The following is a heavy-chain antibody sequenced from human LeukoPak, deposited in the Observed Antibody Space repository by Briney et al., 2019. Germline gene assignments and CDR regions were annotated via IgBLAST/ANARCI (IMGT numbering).Heavy chain of an antibody. D-gene: IGHD5-24*01. Sequence: SVKVSCKASGGTFSSYAISWVRQAPGQGLEWMGGIIPIFGTANYAQKSQGRVTITADESTSTAYMELSSLRSEDTAVYYCARVPRDGYNLDYWGQGTLVTVSS. V-gene: IGHV1-69*13. CDR1: GGTFSSYA. J-gene: IGHJ4*02. CDR3: ARVPRDGYNLDY. CDR2: IIPIFGTA.